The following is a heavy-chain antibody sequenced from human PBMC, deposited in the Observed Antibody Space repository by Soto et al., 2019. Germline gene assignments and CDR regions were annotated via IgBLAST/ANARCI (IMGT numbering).Heavy chain of an antibody. CDR1: GGSISTYY. CDR2: IYNSGST. V-gene: IGHV4-59*01. J-gene: IGHJ6*02. D-gene: IGHD5-12*01. Sequence: QVQLQESGPGLVKPSETLSLTCTVSGGSISTYYWTWIRQPPEKGLEWVGHIYNSGSTNYNPSLKSRVTISVDRSKNQFSLKLTSVTTAHTAVYYCARDRGGTGYVFFAKDVWGQGTTVSVSS. CDR3: ARDRGGTGYVFFAKDV.